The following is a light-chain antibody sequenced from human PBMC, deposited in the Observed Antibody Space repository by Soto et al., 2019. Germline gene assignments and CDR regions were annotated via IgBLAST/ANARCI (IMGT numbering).Light chain of an antibody. V-gene: IGKV3-15*01. J-gene: IGKJ5*01. CDR2: VAS. CDR3: QQYDNWIT. Sequence: EIVMTQSPATLSVSPGGRATLSCRASQSVSSNLAWYQQKPGQAPRLLIYVASTRATGVPVRFSGSGSGTEFTLTISSLQSEDFAVYYCQQYDNWITFGQGTRLEI. CDR1: QSVSSN.